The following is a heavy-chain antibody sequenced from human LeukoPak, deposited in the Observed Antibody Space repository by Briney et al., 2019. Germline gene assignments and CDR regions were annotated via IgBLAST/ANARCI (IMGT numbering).Heavy chain of an antibody. CDR2: INPSGGST. J-gene: IGHJ6*02. V-gene: IGHV1-46*01. Sequence: ASVKVSCKASGCTFTSYYMHWVRQAPGQGLEWMGKINPSGGSTSYAQKFQGGVTMTRDTSTSTVYMELSSLRSEDTAVYYCARGTSVLRYFDWLLYPYYGMDVWGQGTTVTVSS. D-gene: IGHD3-9*01. CDR3: ARGTSVLRYFDWLLYPYYGMDV. CDR1: GCTFTSYY.